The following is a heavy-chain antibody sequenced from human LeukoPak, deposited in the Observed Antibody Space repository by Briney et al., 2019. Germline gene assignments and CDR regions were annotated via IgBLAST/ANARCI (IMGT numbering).Heavy chain of an antibody. D-gene: IGHD3-16*01. J-gene: IGHJ4*02. CDR2: IRYDGSNK. V-gene: IGHV3-30*02. CDR3: ARDGGRGFDY. CDR1: GFTFSYYG. Sequence: GGSLRLSCAASGFTFSYYGMHWVRQAPGKGLEWVAFIRYDGSNKYYADSVKGRFTISRDNSKNTLYLQMNSLRAEDTAVYYCARDGGRGFDYWGQGTLVTVSS.